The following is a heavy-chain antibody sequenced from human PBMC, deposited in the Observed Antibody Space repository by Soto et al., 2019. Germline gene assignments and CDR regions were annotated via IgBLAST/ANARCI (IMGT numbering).Heavy chain of an antibody. CDR1: GFTFSSYW. Sequence: GGSLRLSCAASGFTFSSYWMSWVRQAPGKGLEWVANIKQDGSEKYYVDSVKGRFTISRDNAKNSLYLQMNSLRAKDTAVYYCARDKDWNYYYFDYWGQGTLVTVSS. CDR2: IKQDGSEK. J-gene: IGHJ4*02. D-gene: IGHD1-7*01. V-gene: IGHV3-7*01. CDR3: ARDKDWNYYYFDY.